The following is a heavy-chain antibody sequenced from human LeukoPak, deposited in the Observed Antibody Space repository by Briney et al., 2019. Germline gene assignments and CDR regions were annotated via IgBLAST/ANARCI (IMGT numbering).Heavy chain of an antibody. CDR2: IYYSGST. CDR1: GGSISSYY. Sequence: SETLSLTCTVSGGSISSYYWSWIQQPPGKGLEWIGYIYYSGSTNYNPSLKSRVTISVDTSKNQFSLKLSSVTAADTAVYYCASLPWELLRAEYFQHWGQGTLVTVSS. CDR3: ASLPWELLRAEYFQH. J-gene: IGHJ1*01. V-gene: IGHV4-59*01. D-gene: IGHD1-26*01.